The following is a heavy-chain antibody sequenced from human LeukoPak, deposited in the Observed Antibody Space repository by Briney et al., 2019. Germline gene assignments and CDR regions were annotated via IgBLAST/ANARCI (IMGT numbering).Heavy chain of an antibody. J-gene: IGHJ4*02. V-gene: IGHV4-39*07. CDR1: AGSISSTSYS. CDR2: VYYSGST. CDR3: ARGFGSRGWYVY. Sequence: SETLSLTCTVSAGSISSTSYSWGWIRQPPGKGLEWIGSVYYSGSTYYNPSLKSRVTISVDTSKNQFSLKLSSVTAADTAVYYCARGFGSRGWYVYWGQGTLVTVSS. D-gene: IGHD6-19*01.